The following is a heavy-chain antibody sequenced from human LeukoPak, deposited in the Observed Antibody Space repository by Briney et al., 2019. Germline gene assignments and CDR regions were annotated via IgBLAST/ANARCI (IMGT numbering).Heavy chain of an antibody. D-gene: IGHD2-21*01. V-gene: IGHV1-24*01. CDR2: FDPEDGET. CDR1: GYTLTELS. CDR3: AKFTRGKVVGAFDI. J-gene: IGHJ3*02. Sequence: APVKVSCKVSGYTLTELSMHWVRQAPGKGLEWMGGFDPEDGETIYAQKFQGRVTMTEDTSTDIAYMELSSLRSEDTAVYYCAKFTRGKVVGAFDIWGQGTMVTVSS.